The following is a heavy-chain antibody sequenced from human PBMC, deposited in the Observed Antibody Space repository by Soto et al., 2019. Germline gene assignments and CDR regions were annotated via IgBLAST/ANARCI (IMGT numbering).Heavy chain of an antibody. J-gene: IGHJ4*02. CDR2: ISGSGGST. CDR3: ARRSSGWYFDY. Sequence: EVQLLESGGGLVQPGGSLRLSCAASGFTFSSYAMNWVRQAPGKGLEWVSVISGSGGSTYHADSVKGRFTISRDNSKNTLYLQINSLRAEDTAVYYCARRSSGWYFDYWGQGTLVTV. D-gene: IGHD6-19*01. V-gene: IGHV3-23*01. CDR1: GFTFSSYA.